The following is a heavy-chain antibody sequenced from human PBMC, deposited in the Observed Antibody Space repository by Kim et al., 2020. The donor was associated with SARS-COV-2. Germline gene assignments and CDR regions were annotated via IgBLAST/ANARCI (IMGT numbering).Heavy chain of an antibody. CDR2: IYYSGST. V-gene: IGHV4-31*03. CDR1: GGSISSGGYY. Sequence: SETLSLTCTVSGGSISSGGYYWSWIRQHPGKGLEWIGYIYYSGSTYYNPSLKSRVTISVATSKNQFSLKLSSVTAADTAVYYCARDSVVAQLDYWGQGTLVTVSS. D-gene: IGHD2-15*01. J-gene: IGHJ4*02. CDR3: ARDSVVAQLDY.